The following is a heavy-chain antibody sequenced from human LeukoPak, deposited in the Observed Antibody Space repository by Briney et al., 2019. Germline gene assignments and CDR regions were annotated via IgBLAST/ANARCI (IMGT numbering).Heavy chain of an antibody. J-gene: IGHJ4*02. CDR2: ISYDGSNK. Sequence: GRSLRLSCAASGFTFSSYAMHWVRQAPGKGLEWVAVISYDGSNKYYADSVKGRFTISRDNSKNTLYLQMNSLRAEDTAVYYCARCSKPGYSSGSFDYWGQGTLVTVSS. D-gene: IGHD6-19*01. CDR1: GFTFSSYA. CDR3: ARCSKPGYSSGSFDY. V-gene: IGHV3-30-3*01.